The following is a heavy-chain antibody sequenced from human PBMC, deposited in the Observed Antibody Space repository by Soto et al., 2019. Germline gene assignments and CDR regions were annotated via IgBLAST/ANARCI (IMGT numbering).Heavy chain of an antibody. Sequence: QVQLVQSGAEVKKPGASVKVSCRASGYTFTSYVISWVRQAPGQGLEWMGWISAYNGNTNFAQKLQGRVTMTTDTSTNTAYMELRSLGSDDTAVYYCARVVATVAGPYGMDVWGQGTTVTVSS. J-gene: IGHJ6*02. V-gene: IGHV1-18*01. D-gene: IGHD6-19*01. CDR1: GYTFTSYV. CDR2: ISAYNGNT. CDR3: ARVVATVAGPYGMDV.